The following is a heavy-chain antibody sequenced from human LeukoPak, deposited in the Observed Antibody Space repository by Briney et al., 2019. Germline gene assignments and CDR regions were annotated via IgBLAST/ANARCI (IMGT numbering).Heavy chain of an antibody. V-gene: IGHV1-2*02. Sequence: ASVKVSCKASGYTFTGYYMHWVRQAPGQGLERMGWINPNSGGTNYAQKFQGRVTMTRDTSISTAYMELSRLRSDDTAVYYCARGLDYYDSSGYYRNYWGQGTLVTVSS. CDR3: ARGLDYYDSSGYYRNY. J-gene: IGHJ4*02. CDR2: INPNSGGT. D-gene: IGHD3-22*01. CDR1: GYTFTGYY.